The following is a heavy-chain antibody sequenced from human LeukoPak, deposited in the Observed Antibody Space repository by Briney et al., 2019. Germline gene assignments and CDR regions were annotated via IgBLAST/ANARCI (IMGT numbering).Heavy chain of an antibody. J-gene: IGHJ5*02. D-gene: IGHD5-18*01. CDR3: ARDSPTTAMVTS. CDR2: ISYDGSNK. V-gene: IGHV3-30*03. Sequence: GGSLRLSCAASGFTFSSYGMHWVRQAPGKGLEWVAVISYDGSNKYYADSVKGRFTISRDNAKNSLYLQMSSLRVEDTAIYYCARDSPTTAMVTSWGQGALITVSS. CDR1: GFTFSSYG.